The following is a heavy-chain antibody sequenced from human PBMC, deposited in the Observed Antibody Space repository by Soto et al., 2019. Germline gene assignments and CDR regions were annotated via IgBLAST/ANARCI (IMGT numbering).Heavy chain of an antibody. CDR1: GFTFSNYA. J-gene: IGHJ3*02. Sequence: EVQLLESGGGLVQPGGSLRLSCAASGFTFSNYAMTWVRQAPGKGLEWVSTISGGGDGTFYADSVKGRFTISRDNSRNTVYLQMNSLRAEDTAVYYCAKKGLGSLTTYCNSGDCHYAFDSWGQGTMVTVSS. CDR2: ISGGGDGT. CDR3: AKKGLGSLTTYCNSGDCHYAFDS. V-gene: IGHV3-23*01. D-gene: IGHD2-21*02.